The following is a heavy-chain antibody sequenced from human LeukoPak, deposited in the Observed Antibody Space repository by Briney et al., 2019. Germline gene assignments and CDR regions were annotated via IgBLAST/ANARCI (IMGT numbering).Heavy chain of an antibody. D-gene: IGHD3-22*01. V-gene: IGHV3-23*01. Sequence: GGSLRLSCAVSGFTFSSYAMTWVRQAPGKGLEWVSTISGSGGSTYYANSVQGRFTISRDNSKNTLYLQMNSLRVEDTALYYCASPDTGRSYYYIFDYWGQGTLVTVSS. CDR3: ASPDTGRSYYYIFDY. CDR1: GFTFSSYA. CDR2: ISGSGGST. J-gene: IGHJ4*02.